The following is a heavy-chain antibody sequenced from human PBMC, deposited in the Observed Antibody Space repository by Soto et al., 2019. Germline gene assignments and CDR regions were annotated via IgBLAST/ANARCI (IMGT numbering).Heavy chain of an antibody. V-gene: IGHV4-39*01. J-gene: IGHJ4*02. CDR1: GVSISDTSYY. CDR3: ARLYPQLDFDY. Sequence: QLQLQESGPGLVEPSETLSLTCTVSGVSISDTSYYWGWIRQPPGKGLEWIGTIYYRGSTYYSPSLKSRVTMSVDTSKNQFSLKLISVTAADTAVYYCARLYPQLDFDYWGQGTLVTVSS. CDR2: IYYRGST. D-gene: IGHD6-13*01.